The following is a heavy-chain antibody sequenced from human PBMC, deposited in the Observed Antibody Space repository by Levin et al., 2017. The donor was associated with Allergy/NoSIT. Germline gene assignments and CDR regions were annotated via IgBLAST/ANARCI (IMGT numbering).Heavy chain of an antibody. V-gene: IGHV4-59*01. CDR2: IYYSGTT. CDR1: GGSISNYY. CDR3: ARMGDTAMVDPFDY. Sequence: ETLSLTCTVSGGSISNYYWSWIRQPPGKGLEWIGYIYYSGTTNYNPSLKSRVTISVDTSKSQFSLKLTSVTAADTAIYYCARMGDTAMVDPFDYWGQGTLVTVSS. D-gene: IGHD5-18*01. J-gene: IGHJ4*02.